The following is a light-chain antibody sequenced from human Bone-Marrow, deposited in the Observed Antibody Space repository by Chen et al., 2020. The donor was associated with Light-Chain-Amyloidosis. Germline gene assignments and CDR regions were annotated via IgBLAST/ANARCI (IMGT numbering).Light chain of an antibody. CDR2: GAS. CDR3: QQYGSSPKT. V-gene: IGKV3-20*01. Sequence: EIVLTQSPGTLPLPPGERATLSCRASQSVSSSYLAWYQQKPGQAPRLLIYGASSRATGIPDRFSGSGSGTDFTLTISRLEPEDFAVYYCQQYGSSPKTFGQGTKVEIK. J-gene: IGKJ1*01. CDR1: QSVSSSY.